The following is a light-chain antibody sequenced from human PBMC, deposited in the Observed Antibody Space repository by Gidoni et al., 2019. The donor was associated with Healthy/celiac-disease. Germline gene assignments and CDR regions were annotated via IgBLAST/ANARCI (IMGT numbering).Light chain of an antibody. J-gene: IGKJ1*01. CDR3: QQYGSSPPWT. CDR1: QSVSSSY. CDR2: GAS. V-gene: IGKV3-20*01. Sequence: EIVLTQSPGTLSLSPGERATLSYRASQSVSSSYLAWYQQKPGQAPRLLIYGASSRATGIPDRFSGSGSGTDFTLTISRLEPEDFAVYDCQQYGSSPPWTFGQGTKVEIK.